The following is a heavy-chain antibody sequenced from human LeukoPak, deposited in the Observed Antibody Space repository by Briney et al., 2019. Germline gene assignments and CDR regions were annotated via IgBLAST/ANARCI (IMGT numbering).Heavy chain of an antibody. J-gene: IGHJ4*02. V-gene: IGHV4-4*07. D-gene: IGHD3-16*01. CDR2: IYTSGST. CDR1: GGSISSYY. CDR3: AREGRLWGKQHPDY. Sequence: NPSETLSLTCTVSGGSISSYYWSWIRQPAGKGLEWIGRIYTSGSTNYNPSLKSRVTMSVDTSKNQFSLKLSSVTAADTAVYYCAREGRLWGKQHPDYWGQGTLVTVSS.